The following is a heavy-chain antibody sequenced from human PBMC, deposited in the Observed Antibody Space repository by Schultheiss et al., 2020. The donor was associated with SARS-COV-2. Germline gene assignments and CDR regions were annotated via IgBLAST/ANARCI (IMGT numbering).Heavy chain of an antibody. Sequence: SETLSLTCTVSGGSISSGGYYWSWIRQHPGKGLEWIGYIYYSGSTYYNPSLKSRVTISLDTSKNQFSLKLSSVTAADTAVYYCARGRVRGVIFNWYDPWGQGTLVIVAA. J-gene: IGHJ5*02. CDR1: GGSISSGGYY. CDR3: ARGRVRGVIFNWYDP. D-gene: IGHD3-10*01. CDR2: IYYSGST. V-gene: IGHV4-31*03.